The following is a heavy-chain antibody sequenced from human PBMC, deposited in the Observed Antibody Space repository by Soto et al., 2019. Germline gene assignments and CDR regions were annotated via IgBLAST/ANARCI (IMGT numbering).Heavy chain of an antibody. CDR2: IYSGGST. CDR1: GFTVSSNY. V-gene: IGHV3-53*01. Sequence: LRLSCAASGFTVSSNYMSWVRQAPGKGLEWVSVIYSGGSTYYADSVKGRFTISRDNSENTLYLQMNSLRAEDTAVYYCAKLRFWSGYPDYFDYWGQGTLVTVSS. J-gene: IGHJ4*02. D-gene: IGHD3-3*01. CDR3: AKLRFWSGYPDYFDY.